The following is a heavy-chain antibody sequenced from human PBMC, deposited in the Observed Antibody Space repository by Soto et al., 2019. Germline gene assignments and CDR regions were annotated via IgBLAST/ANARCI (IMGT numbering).Heavy chain of an antibody. CDR3: ARRLDNTLDF. V-gene: IGHV5-51*01. CDR1: GYNFATYW. Sequence: PGESLKISCQGSGYNFATYWIGWVRQMPGKGLEWMGIIYPHDSDTRYSPSFQGQVTISADKSISTAYLQWSSLKASDTAIYYCARRLDNTLDFWGQGTLVTVSS. D-gene: IGHD1-20*01. J-gene: IGHJ4*02. CDR2: IYPHDSDT.